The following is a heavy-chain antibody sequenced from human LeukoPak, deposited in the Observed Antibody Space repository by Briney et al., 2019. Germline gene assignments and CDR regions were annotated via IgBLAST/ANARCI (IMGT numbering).Heavy chain of an antibody. V-gene: IGHV1-69*06. J-gene: IGHJ4*02. CDR1: GGTFSSYD. CDR3: ASGRTDIIVVPATLRNYYFDY. D-gene: IGHD2-2*01. CDR2: IMPMLGTA. Sequence: ASVKVSCKASGGTFSSYDISWVRQAPGQGLEWMGGIMPMLGTANYARKFQGRVTITADKSTSTAYMELSSLRSEDTAVYYCASGRTDIIVVPATLRNYYFDYWGQGTLVTVSS.